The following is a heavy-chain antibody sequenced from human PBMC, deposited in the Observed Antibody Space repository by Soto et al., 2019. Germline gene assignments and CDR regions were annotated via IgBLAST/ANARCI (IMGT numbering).Heavy chain of an antibody. CDR1: GYTFTSYY. J-gene: IGHJ4*02. CDR3: ARRAETNGWNGFGADKYYFDF. V-gene: IGHV1-8*01. CDR2: MNPNTGNS. Sequence: ASVKVSCKASGYTFTSYYIYWVRQATGQGLEWMGWMNPNTGNSAYAQKFQGRVTVTSDTSINTVHMELNSLRSEDTAVYYCARRAETNGWNGFGADKYYFDFWGQGTLVTVS. D-gene: IGHD1-1*01.